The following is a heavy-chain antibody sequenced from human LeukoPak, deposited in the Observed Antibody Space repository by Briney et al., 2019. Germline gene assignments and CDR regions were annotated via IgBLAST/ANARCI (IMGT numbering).Heavy chain of an antibody. CDR1: GFTFSRYS. D-gene: IGHD3-3*01. CDR3: ARRCLEWLSCFDY. V-gene: IGHV3-21*01. CDR2: ISRSNSYI. Sequence: GGSLRLSCAASGFTFSRYSMHWVRQAPGKGLEWVASISRSNSYIYYHDSVTRRFTISRHNAKNLLYLQMNSLRAEDTAVYYCARRCLEWLSCFDYWGQGTLVTVSS. J-gene: IGHJ4*02.